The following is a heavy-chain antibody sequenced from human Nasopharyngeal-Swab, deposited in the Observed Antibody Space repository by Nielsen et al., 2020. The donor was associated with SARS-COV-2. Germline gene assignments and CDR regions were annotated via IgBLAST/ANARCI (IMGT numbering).Heavy chain of an antibody. CDR2: ISGSGGST. Sequence: WIRQPPGKGLEWVSAISGSGGSTYYADSVKGRFTISRDNFKNTLYLQMNSLRAEDTAVYYCAKLDSSGWLLFDYWGRGTLVTVSS. D-gene: IGHD6-19*01. CDR3: AKLDSSGWLLFDY. V-gene: IGHV3-23*01. J-gene: IGHJ4*02.